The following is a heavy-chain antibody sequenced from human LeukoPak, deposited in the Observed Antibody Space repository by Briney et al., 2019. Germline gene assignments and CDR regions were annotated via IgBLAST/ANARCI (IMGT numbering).Heavy chain of an antibody. CDR1: GFTFSSYA. J-gene: IGHJ4*02. CDR3: AKARVGATIPRGFDY. Sequence: GGSLRLSCAASGFTFSSYAMSWVRQAPGKGLEWVSAISGSGGSTYYADSVKGRFTISRDNSKNTLYLQMNSLRAEDTAVYYCAKARVGATIPRGFDYWGQGTLVTVSS. V-gene: IGHV3-23*01. CDR2: ISGSGGST. D-gene: IGHD1-26*01.